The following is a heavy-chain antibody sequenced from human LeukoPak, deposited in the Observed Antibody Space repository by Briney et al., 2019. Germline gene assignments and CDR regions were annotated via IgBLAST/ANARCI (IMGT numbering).Heavy chain of an antibody. CDR3: ARGRNIEMTTMSGGSDY. Sequence: ASVKVSCKTSGYTFTDYYMHWVRQAPGQGLEWMGWLNPNSGDTNYAQKFQGRVSMTRDTSISTAYMDLSDLRSDDTAVYYCARGRNIEMTTMSGGSDYWGQGTLVTVSS. CDR2: LNPNSGDT. J-gene: IGHJ4*02. CDR1: GYTFTDYY. V-gene: IGHV1-2*02. D-gene: IGHD5-24*01.